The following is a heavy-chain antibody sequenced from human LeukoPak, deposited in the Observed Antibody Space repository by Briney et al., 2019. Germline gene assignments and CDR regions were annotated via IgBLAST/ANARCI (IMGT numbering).Heavy chain of an antibody. CDR1: GFTFSNAW. Sequence: GGSLRLSCAASGFTFSNAWMNWVRQAPGKGLEWVGRIKSKTDGGTTDYAAPVKGRFTISRDDSKNTLYLQMNSLKTEDTAVYYCAKVYYDILTGYRVDGMDVWGQGTTVTVSS. CDR3: AKVYYDILTGYRVDGMDV. V-gene: IGHV3-15*07. CDR2: IKSKTDGGTT. J-gene: IGHJ6*02. D-gene: IGHD3-9*01.